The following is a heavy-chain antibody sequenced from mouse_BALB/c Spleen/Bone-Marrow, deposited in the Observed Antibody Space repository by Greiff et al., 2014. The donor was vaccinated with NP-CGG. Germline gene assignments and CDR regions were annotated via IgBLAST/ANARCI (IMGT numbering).Heavy chain of an antibody. CDR3: ARGATVVARYFDS. CDR1: GYTFTSYW. J-gene: IGHJ2*01. Sequence: QVQLQQSGAELAKPGASVMMSCKASGYTFTSYWMHWVKQRPGQALEWIGYINPSTGYTEFNQKFKDMATLTADKSSSTAYMHLSSLTSEDSAVYYCARGATVVARYFDSWGQGTTLTVSS. V-gene: IGHV1-7*01. CDR2: INPSTGYT. D-gene: IGHD1-1*01.